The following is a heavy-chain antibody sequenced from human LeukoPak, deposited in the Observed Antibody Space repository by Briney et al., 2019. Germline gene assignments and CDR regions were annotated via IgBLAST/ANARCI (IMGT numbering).Heavy chain of an antibody. V-gene: IGHV1-69*05. Sequence: GASVKVSCKASVGTFSSYAISWVRQAPGQGLEWMGGIIPIFGTANYAQKFQGRVTITTDESTSTAYMELSSLRSEDTAVYYCARAAVAGGYYYYYMDVWGKGTTVPVSS. CDR1: VGTFSSYA. CDR3: ARAAVAGGYYYYYMDV. J-gene: IGHJ6*03. D-gene: IGHD6-19*01. CDR2: IIPIFGTA.